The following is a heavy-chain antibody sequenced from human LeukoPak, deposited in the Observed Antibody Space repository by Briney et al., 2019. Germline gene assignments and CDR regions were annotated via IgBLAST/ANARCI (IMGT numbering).Heavy chain of an antibody. V-gene: IGHV3-74*01. J-gene: IGHJ4*02. D-gene: IGHD4-17*01. CDR2: INSDGSST. Sequence: GGSLRLSCAASGFTFSSYWMHWVRQAPGKGLVWVSRINSDGSSTSYADSVKGRFTISRDNAKNSLYLQMNSLRAEDTALYYCAKDRWGVSTVTLFDYWGQGTLVTVSS. CDR3: AKDRWGVSTVTLFDY. CDR1: GFTFSSYW.